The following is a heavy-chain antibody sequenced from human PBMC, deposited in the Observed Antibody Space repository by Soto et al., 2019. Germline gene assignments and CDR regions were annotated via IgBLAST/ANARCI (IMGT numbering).Heavy chain of an antibody. V-gene: IGHV4-4*02. CDR2: IYLSGST. D-gene: IGHD6-19*01. Sequence: QVQLQESGPGLVRPSGTLSLTCAVSGGSISSGNWWTWVRQPPGKGLEWIGEIYLSGSTNYNPSLKSRVTMSVDKSKKQFSLKLSSVTAADTAVYYCARDFHDSSLDYWGQGILVTVSS. CDR3: ARDFHDSSLDY. CDR1: GGSISSGNW. J-gene: IGHJ4*02.